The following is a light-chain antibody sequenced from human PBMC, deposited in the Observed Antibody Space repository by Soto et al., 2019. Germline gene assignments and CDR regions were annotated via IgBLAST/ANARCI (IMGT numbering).Light chain of an antibody. V-gene: IGLV2-14*01. CDR3: SSYTGSSTLYV. Sequence: QSVLTQPASVSGSPGQSITISCTGTSSDVGGFDYVSWYQQHPGKAPKLMIYEVSKRPSGVSNRFSGSKSGNTASLTISGLQAEDEADYYCSSYTGSSTLYVFGTGTKVT. J-gene: IGLJ1*01. CDR2: EVS. CDR1: SSDVGGFDY.